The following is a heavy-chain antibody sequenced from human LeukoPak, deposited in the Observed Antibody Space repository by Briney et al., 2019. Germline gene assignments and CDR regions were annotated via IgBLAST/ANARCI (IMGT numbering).Heavy chain of an antibody. V-gene: IGHV4-31*03. CDR2: IHYSGST. Sequence: SQTLSLTCTASGGPISSGSYYWSWIRQHPGKGLEWIGYIHYSGSTNYNPSLKSRVTISLDTSKNQFSLKVTSVTAADTAVYYCARGYDSSAYYYFDYWGQGTLVSVSS. CDR3: ARGYDSSAYYYFDY. D-gene: IGHD3-22*01. CDR1: GGPISSGSYY. J-gene: IGHJ4*02.